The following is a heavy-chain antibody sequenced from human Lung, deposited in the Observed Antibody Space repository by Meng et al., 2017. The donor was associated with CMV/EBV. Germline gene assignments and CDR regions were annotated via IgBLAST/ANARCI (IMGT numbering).Heavy chain of an antibody. CDR3: ASGGYYDFWSGSSYYYYYGMDV. V-gene: IGHV4-59*01. Sequence: SETLSLTCTVSGGSISSYYWSWIRQPPGQGLEWMGYSYYSGSTNYNPSLKSRVTISVDTSKNQFFLKLSSVTAADTAVYYYASGGYYDFWSGSSYYYYYGMDVWGQGTTVTGSS. CDR1: GGSISSYY. D-gene: IGHD3-3*01. CDR2: SYYSGST. J-gene: IGHJ6*02.